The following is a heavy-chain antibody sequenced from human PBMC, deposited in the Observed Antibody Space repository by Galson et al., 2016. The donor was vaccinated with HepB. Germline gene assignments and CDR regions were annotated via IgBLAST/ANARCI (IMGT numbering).Heavy chain of an antibody. CDR2: IHDSGNT. D-gene: IGHD2-2*02. CDR3: ARDEGFYNGMDV. CDR1: SDPVTSGTYY. J-gene: IGHJ6*02. Sequence: SETLSLTCTVSSDPVTSGTYYWIWVRQSPGKGLDWIGYIHDSGNTNYNPAIRSPVTISRDMTKNQFFLELTSVTAADTAVYHCARDEGFYNGMDVWGQGTTVTVAS. V-gene: IGHV4-61*01.